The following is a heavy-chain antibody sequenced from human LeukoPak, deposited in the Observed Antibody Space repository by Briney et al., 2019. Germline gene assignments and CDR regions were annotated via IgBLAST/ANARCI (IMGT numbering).Heavy chain of an antibody. Sequence: PSETLSLTCTVSGGSISSSSYYWGWIRQPPGKGLEWVGSIYYSGATYYNPSLKSRVTMSVDTSKKKFSLELSSVTAADTAMYYCARQSSSVAIFFDFWGQGTLVTVSS. J-gene: IGHJ4*02. CDR1: GGSISSSSYY. CDR3: ARQSSSVAIFFDF. CDR2: IYYSGAT. V-gene: IGHV4-39*01. D-gene: IGHD5-12*01.